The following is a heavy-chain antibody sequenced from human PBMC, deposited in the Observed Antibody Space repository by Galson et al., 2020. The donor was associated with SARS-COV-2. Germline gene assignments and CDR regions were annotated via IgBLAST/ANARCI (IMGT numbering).Heavy chain of an antibody. J-gene: IGHJ3*02. D-gene: IGHD2-15*01. CDR1: GGTISSGGYS. CDR2: IYHSGST. CDR3: ARAVYCSGGSCSGNDAFDI. Sequence: SETLSLTCAVSGGTISSGGYSWSWIRQPPGKGREWIGYIYHSGSTYYNPSLKSRVTISVDRSNNQFSLKLSPVPAADTVGDYCARAVYCSGGSCSGNDAFDIWGQGTMVIVSS. V-gene: IGHV4-30-2*01.